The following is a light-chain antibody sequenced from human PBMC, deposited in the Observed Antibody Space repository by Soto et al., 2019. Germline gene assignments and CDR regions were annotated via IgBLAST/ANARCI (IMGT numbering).Light chain of an antibody. Sequence: QSALTQPASVSGSPGQSITISCTGTSSDVGASNYVSWYQQHPGEAPKLMISDVTDRPSGVSYRFSGSKSGSTASLTISGLQDEDEADYFCTSYTTNSTVVFGGGTKLTVL. V-gene: IGLV2-14*03. CDR2: DVT. CDR3: TSYTTNSTVV. CDR1: SSDVGASNY. J-gene: IGLJ2*01.